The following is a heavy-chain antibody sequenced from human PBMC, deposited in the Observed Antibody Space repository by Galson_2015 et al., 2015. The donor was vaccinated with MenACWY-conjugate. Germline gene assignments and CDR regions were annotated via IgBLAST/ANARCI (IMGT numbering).Heavy chain of an antibody. CDR1: GFTFSTYN. Sequence: SLRLSCAASGFTFSTYNMHWVRQAPGKGLEWLSFIASGTGSTIHYTDSVKGRFTISRDNAKNSLYLQMNSLRDEDTALYYCGRDNNWAVVFWGPGTLVTVSS. D-gene: IGHD5-24*01. CDR3: GRDNNWAVVF. J-gene: IGHJ4*02. CDR2: IASGTGSTI. V-gene: IGHV3-48*02.